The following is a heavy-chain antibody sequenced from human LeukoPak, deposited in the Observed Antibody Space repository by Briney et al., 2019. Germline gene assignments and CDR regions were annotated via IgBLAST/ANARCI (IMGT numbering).Heavy chain of an antibody. D-gene: IGHD2-2*02. CDR3: ARERGSCSSSSCYTSDAFDI. J-gene: IGHJ3*02. CDR2: INPNSGGT. V-gene: IGHV1-2*02. CDR1: GYTFTGYY. Sequence: GASVKVSCKASGYTFTGYYMHWVRQAPGQGLEWMGWINPNSGGTNYAQKFQGRVTMTRDTSISTVYMELSRLRSDDTAVYYCARERGSCSSSSCYTSDAFDIWGQGTMVTVSS.